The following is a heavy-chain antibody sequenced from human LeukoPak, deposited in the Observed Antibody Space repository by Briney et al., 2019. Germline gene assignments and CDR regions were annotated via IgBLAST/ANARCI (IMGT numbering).Heavy chain of an antibody. CDR1: GGSISSYY. J-gene: IGHJ4*02. CDR2: IFYTGST. V-gene: IGHV4-59*12. D-gene: IGHD3-22*01. CDR3: ARGHTVVSPHYFDY. Sequence: PSETLSLTCTVSGGSISSYYWSWIRQPPGKGLEWIGNIFYTGSTKYNPSLKSRVTISVDTSKNQFSLKLSSVTAADTAVYYCARGHTVVSPHYFDYWGQGTLVTVSS.